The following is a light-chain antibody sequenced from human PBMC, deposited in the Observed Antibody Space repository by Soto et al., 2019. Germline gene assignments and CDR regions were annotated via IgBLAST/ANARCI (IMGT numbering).Light chain of an antibody. CDR1: QTISGK. Sequence: EVVMTQSPATLSVSPGETVTVSCKASQTISGKLAWYQQKPGQTPRLLIYATSTPPTAIPARFTGGGSGSEFTLTITSLQSEDFAVYYCQQYDKWPPITFGGGTKVEIK. J-gene: IGKJ4*01. CDR2: ATS. CDR3: QQYDKWPPIT. V-gene: IGKV3-15*01.